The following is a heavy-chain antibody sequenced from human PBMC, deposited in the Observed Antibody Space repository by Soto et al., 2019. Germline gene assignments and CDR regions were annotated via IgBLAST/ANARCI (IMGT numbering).Heavy chain of an antibody. Sequence: QVHLVQSGAEMKKPGSSVKVSCKVSGGDLTNSGISWVRQAPGQGLEWMGGIFPLLAMVDYSQKFQGRVTVTADGSTNTAYMDLASLDSDDSAVYYCAKEDRTVFKSWGQGSLVIVS. CDR3: AKEDRTVFKS. CDR2: IFPLLAMV. V-gene: IGHV1-69*04. J-gene: IGHJ4*02. CDR1: GGDLTNSG. D-gene: IGHD1-1*01.